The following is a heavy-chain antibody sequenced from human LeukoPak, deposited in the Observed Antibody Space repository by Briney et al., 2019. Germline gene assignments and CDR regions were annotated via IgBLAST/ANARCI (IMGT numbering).Heavy chain of an antibody. CDR2: IYYSGST. V-gene: IGHV4-59*01. Sequence: PSETLSLTCTVSGGSISSYYWSWIRQPPGKGLEWIGYIYYSGSTNHNPSLKSRVTISVDTSKNQFSLKLSSVTAADTAVYYCARDFQSEDWWGALDLWGQGTMVTVSS. J-gene: IGHJ3*01. CDR1: GGSISSYY. CDR3: ARDFQSEDWWGALDL. D-gene: IGHD2-8*02.